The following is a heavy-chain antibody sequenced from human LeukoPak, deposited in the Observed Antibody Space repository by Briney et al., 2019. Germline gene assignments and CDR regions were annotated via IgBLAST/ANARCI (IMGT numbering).Heavy chain of an antibody. D-gene: IGHD4/OR15-4a*01. Sequence: GGSLRLSCAASGFNFDKYNMNWVRQAPGKGLEWISYISLSGSPIYYADSVKGRFTISRDNAKNSLYLQMNSLRAEDTAVYYCARELLNTLPLSYSMGVWGKGATVIVSS. CDR3: ARELLNTLPLSYSMGV. J-gene: IGHJ6*03. CDR2: ISLSGSPI. V-gene: IGHV3-48*04. CDR1: GFNFDKYN.